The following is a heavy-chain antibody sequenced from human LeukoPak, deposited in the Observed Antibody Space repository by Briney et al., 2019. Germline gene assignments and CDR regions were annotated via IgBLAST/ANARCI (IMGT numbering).Heavy chain of an antibody. CDR3: ARGGSRGENYFDY. CDR1: GGTFSSYA. V-gene: IGHV1-69*05. Sequence: SVKLSCKASGGTFSSYAISWVRQAPGQGLEWMGRIITIFGTANYAQKFQGRVTITTDESTSTANMELSSLRSEDTAVYYCARGGSRGENYFDYWGQGTLVTVSS. D-gene: IGHD6-13*01. CDR2: IITIFGTA. J-gene: IGHJ4*02.